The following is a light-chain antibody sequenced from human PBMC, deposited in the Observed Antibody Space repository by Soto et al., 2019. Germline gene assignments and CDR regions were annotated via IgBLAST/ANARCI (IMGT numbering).Light chain of an antibody. CDR3: AAWDDSLNALV. CDR2: TNN. CDR1: SSNIGSNA. Sequence: QSVLTQPPSASGTPGQRVTISCSEASSNIGSNAVNWYQQLPGTAPQLLIYTNNERPSGVPDRFSGSKSGTSASLAITGLQSEDEADYHCAAWDDSLNALVFGGGTKLTVL. V-gene: IGLV1-44*01. J-gene: IGLJ3*02.